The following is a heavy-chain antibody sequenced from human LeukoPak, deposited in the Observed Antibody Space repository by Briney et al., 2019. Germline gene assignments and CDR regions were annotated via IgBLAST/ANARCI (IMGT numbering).Heavy chain of an antibody. CDR2: IRSKANSYAT. V-gene: IGHV3-73*01. Sequence: PGGSLRLSCAASGFTFSGSAMHWVRQASGKGLEWVGRIRSKANSYATAYAASVKGRFTISRDDSKNTAYLQMNSLKTEDTAVYYCTRGSRDSSGYYTGYFDYWGQGTLVTVSS. D-gene: IGHD3-22*01. J-gene: IGHJ4*02. CDR3: TRGSRDSSGYYTGYFDY. CDR1: GFTFSGSA.